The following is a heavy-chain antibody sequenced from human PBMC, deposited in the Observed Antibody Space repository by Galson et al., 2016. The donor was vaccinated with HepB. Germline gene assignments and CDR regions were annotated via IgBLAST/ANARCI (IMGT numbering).Heavy chain of an antibody. CDR3: ARSPGYYSLDY. J-gene: IGHJ4*02. CDR2: VSQSGTT. V-gene: IGHV4-4*02. Sequence: WTWVRQSPAKGLEWIGEVSQSGTTRYNPSLTSRVTISGDKSQNQFSLELNSVIAADTAVYYCARSPGYYSLDYWGPGILVAVSS. D-gene: IGHD2-15*01.